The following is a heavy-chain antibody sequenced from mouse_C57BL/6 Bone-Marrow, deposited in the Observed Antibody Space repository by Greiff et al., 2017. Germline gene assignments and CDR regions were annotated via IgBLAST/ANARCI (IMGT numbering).Heavy chain of an antibody. CDR1: GFTFSSYG. Sequence: EVQLVESGGDLVKPGGSLKLSCAASGFTFSSYGMSWVRQTPDKRLEWVATISSGGSYTYYPDSVKGRFTISRDNAKNTLYLQMSSLKSEDTAMYYCARHAPSNPSYYYGSRGFAYWGQGTLVTVSA. D-gene: IGHD1-1*01. V-gene: IGHV5-6*01. CDR2: ISSGGSYT. J-gene: IGHJ3*01. CDR3: ARHAPSNPSYYYGSRGFAY.